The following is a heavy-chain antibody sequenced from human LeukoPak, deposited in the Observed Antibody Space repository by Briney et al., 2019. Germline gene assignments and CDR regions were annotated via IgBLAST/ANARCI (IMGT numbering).Heavy chain of an antibody. V-gene: IGHV1-69*13. CDR2: IIPIFGTA. D-gene: IGHD3-22*01. J-gene: IGHJ5*02. CDR3: ARSRVVTTNWFDP. CDR1: GGTFSSHA. Sequence: RASVKVSCKASGGTFSSHAISWVRQAPGQGLEWMGGIIPIFGTANYAQKFQGRVTITADESTSTAYMELSSLRSEDTAVYYCARSRVVTTNWFDPWGQGTLVTVSS.